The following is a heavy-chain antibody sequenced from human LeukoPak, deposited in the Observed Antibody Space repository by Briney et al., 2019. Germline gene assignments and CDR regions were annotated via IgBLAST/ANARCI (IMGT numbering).Heavy chain of an antibody. V-gene: IGHV1-69*06. CDR2: IIPIFGTA. CDR3: ARIISSYSSQDY. J-gene: IGHJ4*02. Sequence: SVKVSCKASGYTFTSYGISWVRQAPGQGLEWMGGIIPIFGTANYAQKFQGRVTITADKSTSTAYMELSSLRSEDTAVYYCARIISSYSSQDYWGQGTLVTVSS. CDR1: GYTFTSYG. D-gene: IGHD4-11*01.